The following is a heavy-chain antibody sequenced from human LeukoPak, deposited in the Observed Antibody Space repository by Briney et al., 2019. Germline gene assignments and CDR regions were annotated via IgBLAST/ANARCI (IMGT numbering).Heavy chain of an antibody. CDR3: ARPSYYYDSSGYPYYYGMDV. D-gene: IGHD3-22*01. J-gene: IGHJ6*02. CDR2: IYPGDSDT. V-gene: IGHV5-51*01. CDR1: GYSFTSYW. Sequence: LGESLKISCKGSGYSFTSYWIGWVRQMSGKGLEWMGIIYPGDSDTRYSPSFQGQVTISADKSISTAYLQWSSLKASDTAMYYCARPSYYYDSSGYPYYYGMDVWGQGTTVTVSS.